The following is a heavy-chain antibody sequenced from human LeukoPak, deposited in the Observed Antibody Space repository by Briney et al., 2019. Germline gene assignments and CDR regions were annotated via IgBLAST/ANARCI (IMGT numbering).Heavy chain of an antibody. CDR3: ANGHDYFDPPDY. D-gene: IGHD2/OR15-2a*01. CDR2: ISWNSGSI. V-gene: IGHV3-9*01. J-gene: IGHJ4*02. Sequence: PGRSLRLSCAASGFTFDDYAMHWVRQAPGKGLEWVSGISWNSGSIGYADSVKGRFTISRDNAKNSLYLQMNSLRAEDTALYYCANGHDYFDPPDYWGQGTLVTVSS. CDR1: GFTFDDYA.